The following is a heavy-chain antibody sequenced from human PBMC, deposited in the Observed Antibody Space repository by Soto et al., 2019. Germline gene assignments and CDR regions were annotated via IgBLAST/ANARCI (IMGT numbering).Heavy chain of an antibody. V-gene: IGHV1-69*08. Sequence: QVQLVQSGAEVKKPGSSVKVSCKASGGTFSSYTISWVRQVPGQGLEWMGRIIPILGIANYAQKFQGRVTITADKSTSTAYMELSSLRSEDTAVYYCARDGYCSGGSCTTWGYWGQGTLVTVSS. CDR1: GGTFSSYT. CDR3: ARDGYCSGGSCTTWGY. CDR2: IIPILGIA. D-gene: IGHD2-15*01. J-gene: IGHJ4*02.